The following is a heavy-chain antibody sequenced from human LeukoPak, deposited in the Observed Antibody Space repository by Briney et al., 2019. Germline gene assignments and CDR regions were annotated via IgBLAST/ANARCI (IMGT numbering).Heavy chain of an antibody. CDR1: GGSISSSSHY. D-gene: IGHD3-10*01. J-gene: IGHJ4*02. V-gene: IGHV4-39*01. CDR2: IFYSGST. CDR3: ASHGNHYYGSGGFDY. Sequence: SETLSLTCTVSGGSISSSSHYWGWIRQPPGKGLEWIASIFYSGSTYYNPSLKSRVTISVDTSKNQFSLKLSSVTAADTAVYYCASHGNHYYGSGGFDYWGQGTLVTVSS.